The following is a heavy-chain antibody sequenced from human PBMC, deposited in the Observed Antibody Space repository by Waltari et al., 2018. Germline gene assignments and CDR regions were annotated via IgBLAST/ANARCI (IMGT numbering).Heavy chain of an antibody. CDR2: IRVRGGSK. CDR3: AKEPGGELWENY. CDR1: GFTFSSYA. Sequence: EVQLVESGGGLVQPGGSLRLSCAASGFTFSSYAMSWVRQAPGKGLEWVSAIRVRGGSKYYAGSVKGRFTISRDNSKNTLDRQMNSRRAEERAVYYWAKEPGGELWENYWGQGTLVTVAS. D-gene: IGHD3-16*01. V-gene: IGHV3-23*04. J-gene: IGHJ4*02.